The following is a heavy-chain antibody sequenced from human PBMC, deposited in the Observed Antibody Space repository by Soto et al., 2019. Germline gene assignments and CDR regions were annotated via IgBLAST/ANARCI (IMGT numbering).Heavy chain of an antibody. CDR1: GFALSISW. CDR3: ARDPGVNWA. CDR2: MYSGGGT. D-gene: IGHD2-8*01. Sequence: GGSLRLSCEASGFALSISWMSWVRQAPGKGLEWVSNMYSGGGTYYTDSVKGRFTISRDSSTNTLYLQMDNVRAEDTAVYYCARDPGVNWAWGKGTTVTLS. V-gene: IGHV3-66*01. J-gene: IGHJ6*03.